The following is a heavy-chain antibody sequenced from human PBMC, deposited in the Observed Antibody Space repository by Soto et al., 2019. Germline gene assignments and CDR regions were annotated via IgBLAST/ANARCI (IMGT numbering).Heavy chain of an antibody. CDR2: IIPIFGIP. CDR3: AREPNYFDY. J-gene: IGHJ4*02. V-gene: IGHV1-69*13. Sequence: SVKLYCKASGGTFSRYSITWVRQAPGHGLEWIGRIIPIFGIPTYAQKFQGRVTITADESTSTAYMELRSLRSDDTAVYYCAREPNYFDYWGQGTLVTVSS. CDR1: GGTFSRYS.